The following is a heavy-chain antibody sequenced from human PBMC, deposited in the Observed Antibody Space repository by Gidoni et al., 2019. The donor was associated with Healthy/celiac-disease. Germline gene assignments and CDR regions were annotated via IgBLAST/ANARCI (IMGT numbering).Heavy chain of an antibody. CDR3: ARGSLRPSLRYSSGWYGNWFDP. V-gene: IGHV4-34*01. CDR2: INHSGST. J-gene: IGHJ5*02. CDR1: GGSFSGSY. Sequence: QVQLQQWGAGLLKPSETLSLTCAVYGGSFSGSYWSWIRQPPGKGLEWIGEINHSGSTNYNPSLKSRVTISVDTSKNQFSLKLSSVTAADTAVYYCARGSLRPSLRYSSGWYGNWFDPWGQGTLVTVSS. D-gene: IGHD6-19*01.